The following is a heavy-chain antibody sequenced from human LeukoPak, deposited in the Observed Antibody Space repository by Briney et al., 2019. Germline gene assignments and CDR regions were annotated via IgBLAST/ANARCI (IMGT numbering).Heavy chain of an antibody. D-gene: IGHD3-3*01. CDR3: ARSGAYDFWSGYQPPGYYYYYMDV. Sequence: ASVKVSCKSTGYTFTTYGITWVRQAPGKGLEWMGGFDPEDGETIYAQKFQGRVTMTEDTSTDTAYMELSSLRSEDTAVYYCARSGAYDFWSGYQPPGYYYYYMDVWGKGTTVTVSS. CDR1: GYTFTTYG. CDR2: FDPEDGET. J-gene: IGHJ6*03. V-gene: IGHV1-24*01.